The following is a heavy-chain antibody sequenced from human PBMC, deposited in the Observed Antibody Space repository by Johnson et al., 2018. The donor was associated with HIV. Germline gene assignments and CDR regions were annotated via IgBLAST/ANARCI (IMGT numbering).Heavy chain of an antibody. V-gene: IGHV3-23*04. J-gene: IGHJ3*01. CDR2: ISGSGGTT. CDR1: GFTFSTYA. Sequence: VQLVESGGGVVQPGGSLRLSCAASGFTFSTYAMSWVRQAPETGLEWVSSISGSGGTTYYADSVKGRFTISRDNSKNTLYVQMHSLRGEDTAVYFCAKSQDRSAHDYDFDLWGQGTMVTVSS. D-gene: IGHD3-22*01. CDR3: AKSQDRSAHDYDFDL.